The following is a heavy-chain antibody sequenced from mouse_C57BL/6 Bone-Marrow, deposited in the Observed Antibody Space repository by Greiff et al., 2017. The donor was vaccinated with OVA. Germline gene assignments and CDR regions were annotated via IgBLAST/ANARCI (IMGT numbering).Heavy chain of an antibody. D-gene: IGHD2-5*01. Sequence: VQLQQSGPGLVAPSQSLSITCTVSGFSLTSYGVSWVRQPPGKGLEWLGVIWGDGSTNYNSALISRLSISKDHSKSQVFIKLNSLQTDDTSTYYCAKRDYSNYDWYFDVWGTGTTVTVSS. V-gene: IGHV2-3*01. CDR1: GFSLTSYG. CDR2: IWGDGST. J-gene: IGHJ1*03. CDR3: AKRDYSNYDWYFDV.